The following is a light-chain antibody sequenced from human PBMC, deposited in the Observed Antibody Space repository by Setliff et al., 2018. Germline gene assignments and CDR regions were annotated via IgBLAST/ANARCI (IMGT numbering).Light chain of an antibody. V-gene: IGLV3-21*03. Sequence: SYELTQPPSVSVAPGKTATVTCGGDKIGSKIVHWYQQRPGQAPVLVVHDDSDRPSGVPDRFSGSNSGNTATLTINRVEAGDEADYYCQVWDGDSDHYVFGTGTKVT. CDR1: KIGSKI. CDR2: DDS. J-gene: IGLJ1*01. CDR3: QVWDGDSDHYV.